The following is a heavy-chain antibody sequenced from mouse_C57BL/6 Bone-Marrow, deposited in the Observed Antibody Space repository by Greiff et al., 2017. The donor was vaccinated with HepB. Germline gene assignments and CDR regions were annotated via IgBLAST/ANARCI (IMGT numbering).Heavy chain of an antibody. CDR2: IYPGDGDT. V-gene: IGHV1-82*01. CDR3: AREGDSSGFYFDY. J-gene: IGHJ2*01. Sequence: QVQLQQSGPELVKPGASVKISCKASGYAFSSSWMNWVKQRPGKGLEWIGRIYPGDGDTNYNGKFKGKATLTAEKSSSTAYMQLSSLTSEDSAVYFCAREGDSSGFYFDYWGQGTTLTVSS. CDR1: GYAFSSSW. D-gene: IGHD3-2*02.